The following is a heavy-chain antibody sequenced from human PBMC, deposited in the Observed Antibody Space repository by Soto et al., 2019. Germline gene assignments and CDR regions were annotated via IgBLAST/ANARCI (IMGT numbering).Heavy chain of an antibody. Sequence: QVQLQESGPGLVKPSETLSLTCTVSGGSISSYYWSWIRQPPGKGLEWIGYIYYSGSTNYNPSLKSRVTISVDTSKNQFSLKLSSVTAADTAVYYCAATGELDCWGQGTLVTVSS. CDR1: GGSISSYY. CDR2: IYYSGST. D-gene: IGHD7-27*01. CDR3: AATGELDC. V-gene: IGHV4-59*01. J-gene: IGHJ4*02.